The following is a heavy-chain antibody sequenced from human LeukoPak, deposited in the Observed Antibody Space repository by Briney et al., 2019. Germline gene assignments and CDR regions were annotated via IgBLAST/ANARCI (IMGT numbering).Heavy chain of an antibody. J-gene: IGHJ4*02. D-gene: IGHD3-3*01. V-gene: IGHV3-74*01. CDR2: INSDGSST. CDR3: AKGRTGPLRFGVVISGDY. Sequence: GGSLRLSCAASGFTFSSYWMHWVRQAPGKGLVWVSRINSDGSSTSYADSVKGRFTISRDNSKNTLYLQMNSLRAEDTAVYYCAKGRTGPLRFGVVISGDYWGRGTLVTVSS. CDR1: GFTFSSYW.